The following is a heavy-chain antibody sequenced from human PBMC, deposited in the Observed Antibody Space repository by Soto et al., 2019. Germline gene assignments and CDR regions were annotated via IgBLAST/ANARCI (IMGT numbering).Heavy chain of an antibody. CDR3: ARLQAAAGDNDLTFDY. CDR1: GYTFTSYA. Sequence: ASVKVSCKASGYTFTSYAMNWVRQAPGQRLEWMGWINAGNGNTKYSQKFQGRVTITRDTSASTAYMELSSLRSEDTAVYYCARLQAAAGDNDLTFDYWGQGTLVTVSS. CDR2: INAGNGNT. V-gene: IGHV1-3*01. D-gene: IGHD6-13*01. J-gene: IGHJ4*02.